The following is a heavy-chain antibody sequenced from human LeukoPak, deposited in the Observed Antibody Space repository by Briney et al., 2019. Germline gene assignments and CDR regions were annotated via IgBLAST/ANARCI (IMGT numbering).Heavy chain of an antibody. CDR2: INHSGST. CDR1: GGSFSGYY. CDR3: ARATVSTGSNWFDP. V-gene: IGHV4-34*01. J-gene: IGHJ5*02. D-gene: IGHD4-11*01. Sequence: SETLSLTCAVYGGSFSGYYWSWIRQPPGKGLEWIGEINHSGSTNYNPSLESRVTISVDTSKNQFSLKLSSVTAADTAVYYCARATVSTGSNWFDPWGQGTLVTVSS.